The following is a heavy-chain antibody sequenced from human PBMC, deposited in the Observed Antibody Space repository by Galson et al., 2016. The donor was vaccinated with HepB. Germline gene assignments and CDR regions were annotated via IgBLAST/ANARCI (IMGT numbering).Heavy chain of an antibody. D-gene: IGHD3-22*01. J-gene: IGHJ4*02. Sequence: SLRLSCAASGFTFSNYAMHWVRQAPGKGLEYVSAISSDVDSTNYADSVKGRFTISRDNSKNTLHLQMSSLRAEDTAVYYCVKDSYDNSALWVGCFDYWGQGTLVTVSS. CDR2: ISSDVDST. V-gene: IGHV3-64D*08. CDR1: GFTFSNYA. CDR3: VKDSYDNSALWVGCFDY.